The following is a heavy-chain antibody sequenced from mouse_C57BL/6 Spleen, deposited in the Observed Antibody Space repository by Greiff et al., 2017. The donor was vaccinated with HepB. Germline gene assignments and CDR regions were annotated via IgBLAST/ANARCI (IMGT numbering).Heavy chain of an antibody. CDR3: ASFDSSGYVTY. CDR1: GYTFTSYW. Sequence: QVQLQQPGAELVMPGASVKLSCKASGYTFTSYWMHWVKQRPGQGLEWIGEIDPSDSYTNYNQKFKGKSTLTVDKSSSTAYMQLSSLTSEDSAVYYCASFDSSGYVTYGGQGTLVTVSA. J-gene: IGHJ3*01. V-gene: IGHV1-69*01. D-gene: IGHD3-2*02. CDR2: IDPSDSYT.